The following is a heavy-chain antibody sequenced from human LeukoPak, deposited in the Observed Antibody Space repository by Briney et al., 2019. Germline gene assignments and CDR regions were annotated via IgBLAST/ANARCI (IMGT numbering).Heavy chain of an antibody. CDR1: GGTFSSYA. Sequence: GASVKVSCKASGGTFSSYAISWVRQAPGQGLEWMGIINPSGGSTSYAQKFQGRVTMTRDTSTSTVYMELSSLRSEDTAVYYCARDGEGATQHLYYYYGMDVWGQGTTVTVSS. CDR3: ARDGEGATQHLYYYYGMDV. D-gene: IGHD1-26*01. V-gene: IGHV1-46*01. CDR2: INPSGGST. J-gene: IGHJ6*02.